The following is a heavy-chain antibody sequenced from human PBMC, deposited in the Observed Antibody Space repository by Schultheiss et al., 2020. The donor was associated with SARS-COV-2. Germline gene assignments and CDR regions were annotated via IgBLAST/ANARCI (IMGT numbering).Heavy chain of an antibody. J-gene: IGHJ4*02. CDR2: INHSGST. V-gene: IGHV4-34*01. Sequence: SETLSLTCAVYGGSFSGYYWSWIRQPPGKGLEWIGEINHSGSTNYNPSLKSRVTISVDTSKNQFSLKLSSVTAADTAVYYCARAITIFGVVMYWGQGTLVTVSS. CDR3: ARAITIFGVVMY. CDR1: GGSFSGYY. D-gene: IGHD3-3*01.